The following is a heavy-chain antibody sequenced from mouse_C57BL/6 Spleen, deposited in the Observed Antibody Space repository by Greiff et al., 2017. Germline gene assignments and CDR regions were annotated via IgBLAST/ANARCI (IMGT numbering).Heavy chain of an antibody. J-gene: IGHJ1*03. CDR3: ARSDYGSPYWYFYV. CDR2: LSHKTGGT. D-gene: IGHD1-1*01. V-gene: IGHV1-26*01. Sequence: VQLQQSGPELVKPGASVKISCKASGYTFTDYYMNWVKQSHGKSLAWIGDLSHKTGGTSYNQKFKGKATLTVDKSSSTAYMELRSLTSEDSAVYYCARSDYGSPYWYFYVWGTGTTVTVSS. CDR1: GYTFTDYY.